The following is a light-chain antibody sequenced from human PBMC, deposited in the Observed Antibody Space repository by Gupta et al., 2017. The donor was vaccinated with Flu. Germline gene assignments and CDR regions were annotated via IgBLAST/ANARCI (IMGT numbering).Light chain of an antibody. CDR2: DDN. Sequence: NKMVGRGCYWYHHKPGQAHVPSADDDNHSHSGIPERFSFSKSENTANLTITAVEAGDEADYYCQVLDTSGGHSWLFAGGTKLTVL. CDR1: KMVGRG. V-gene: IGLV3-21*02. J-gene: IGLJ2*01. CDR3: QVLDTSGGHSWL.